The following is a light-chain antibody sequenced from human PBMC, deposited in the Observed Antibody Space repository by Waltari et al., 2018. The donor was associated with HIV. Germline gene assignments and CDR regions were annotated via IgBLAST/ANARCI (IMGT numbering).Light chain of an antibody. CDR2: ADY. CDR1: SSNIGAYYH. CDR3: HSYDTSLGGFYV. Sequence: QSVLTQPPSVSGAPGQRVTISCSGSSSNIGAYYHVNWYQQLPGAAPKLLSYADYNRPSGVPDRFSGSQSGTSASLAITGLQPEDEADYYCHSYDTSLGGFYVFGTGTKVTV. J-gene: IGLJ1*01. V-gene: IGLV1-40*01.